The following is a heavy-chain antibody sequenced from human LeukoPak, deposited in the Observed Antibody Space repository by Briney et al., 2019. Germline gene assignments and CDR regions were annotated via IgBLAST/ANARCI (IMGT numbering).Heavy chain of an antibody. V-gene: IGHV4-59*12. D-gene: IGHD3-3*01. CDR2: IYYSGST. CDR3: ARESDFWSGDDAFDI. Sequence: SETLSLTCTVSGGSISSYYWSWIRQPPGKGLEWIGYIYYSGSTNYNPSLKSRVTISVDTSKNQFSLKLSSVTAADTAVYFCARESDFWSGDDAFDIWGQGTMVTVSS. CDR1: GGSISSYY. J-gene: IGHJ3*02.